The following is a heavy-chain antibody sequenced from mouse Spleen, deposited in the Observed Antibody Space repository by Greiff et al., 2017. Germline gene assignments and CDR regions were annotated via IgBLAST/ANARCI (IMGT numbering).Heavy chain of an antibody. J-gene: IGHJ3*01. CDR2: IDPENGDT. CDR3: TFYYYDGSFPFAY. V-gene: IGHV14-4*01. Sequence: EVKLQESGAELVRPGASVKLSCTASGFNIKDDYMHWVKQRPEQGLEWIGWIDPENGDTEYASKFQGKATITADTSSNTAYLQLSSLTSEDTAVYYCTFYYYDGSFPFAYWGQGTLVTVSA. D-gene: IGHD1-1*01. CDR1: GFNIKDDY.